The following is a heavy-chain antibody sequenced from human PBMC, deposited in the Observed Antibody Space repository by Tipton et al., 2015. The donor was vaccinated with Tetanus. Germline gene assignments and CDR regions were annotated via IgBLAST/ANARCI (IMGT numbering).Heavy chain of an antibody. CDR3: ARTAVNWFDP. V-gene: IGHV4-39*01. CDR2: IYYSGNT. Sequence: GLVKPSETLSLTCTVSGGSINSGTFYWDWIRQTPGKGLEWIGNIYYSGNTLQNPSLKSRVTMSLDKSKNQFSLKLRSVTAADTAFYYCARTAVNWFDPWGQGILVTVSS. J-gene: IGHJ5*02. D-gene: IGHD2-21*02. CDR1: GGSINSGTFY.